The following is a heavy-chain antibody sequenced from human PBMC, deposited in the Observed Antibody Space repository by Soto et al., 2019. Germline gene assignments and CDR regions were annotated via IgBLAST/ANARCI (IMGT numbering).Heavy chain of an antibody. CDR2: IFYSGST. CDR3: ARQPTTGDTDLWFDP. CDR1: GGSISTSRSY. J-gene: IGHJ5*02. V-gene: IGHV4-39*01. D-gene: IGHD2-21*01. Sequence: QLQLLESGPGLVKASETLSLTCSVSGGSISTSRSYWAWIRQPPGKGLEWLANIFYSGSTFYNPSRASRVSVSVDTSKNEFSLKLRYVTAADTAVYYCARQPTTGDTDLWFDPWGQGTLVTVSS.